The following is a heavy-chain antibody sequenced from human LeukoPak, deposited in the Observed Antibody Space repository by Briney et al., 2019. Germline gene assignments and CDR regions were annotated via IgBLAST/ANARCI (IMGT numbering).Heavy chain of an antibody. J-gene: IGHJ4*02. Sequence: PGGSLRLSCAASGFTFSSYSMNWVRQAPGKGLEWVSSISSSSSYIYYADSVKGRFTISRDNAKNSLYLQMNGLRAEDTAVYYCAREGSYSSSWFDYWGQGTLVTVSS. D-gene: IGHD6-13*01. CDR2: ISSSSSYI. CDR1: GFTFSSYS. CDR3: AREGSYSSSWFDY. V-gene: IGHV3-21*01.